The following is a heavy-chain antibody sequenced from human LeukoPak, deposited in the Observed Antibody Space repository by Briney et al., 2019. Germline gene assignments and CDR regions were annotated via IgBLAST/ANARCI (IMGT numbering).Heavy chain of an antibody. Sequence: ASVKVSCXASGYTFTGYYMHWVRQARGQGLEWMGRINPSSGGTNYAQKFQGRVTMTRDTSISTAYMELSRLRSDDTAVYYCARAGGRITMIVSGLDPWGQGTLVTVSS. CDR1: GYTFTGYY. CDR3: ARAGGRITMIVSGLDP. V-gene: IGHV1-2*06. CDR2: INPSSGGT. D-gene: IGHD3-22*01. J-gene: IGHJ5*02.